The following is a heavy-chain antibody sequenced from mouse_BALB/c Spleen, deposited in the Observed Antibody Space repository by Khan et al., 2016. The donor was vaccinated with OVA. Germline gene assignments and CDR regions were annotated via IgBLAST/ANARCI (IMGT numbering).Heavy chain of an antibody. CDR3: ARVYGGDFDY. CDR2: ISYSGNT. J-gene: IGHJ2*01. Sequence: VQLKVSGPGLVKPSPSLSLTCPFPGHSITSAYAWNWIRQFPGNTLEWMGFISYSGNTKYNPSLKSRSSIPRDTSKTQFFLQLNSVTLEDTATYYCARVYGGDFDYWGQGTALTVSS. CDR1: GHSITSAYA. V-gene: IGHV3-2*02. D-gene: IGHD1-1*01.